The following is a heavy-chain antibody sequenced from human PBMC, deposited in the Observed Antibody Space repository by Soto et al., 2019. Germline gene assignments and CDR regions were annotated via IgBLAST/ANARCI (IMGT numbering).Heavy chain of an antibody. CDR1: GFTFSSYA. CDR3: AKGVRLSK. V-gene: IGHV3-23*01. CDR2: ISGSGGST. J-gene: IGHJ4*02. Sequence: EVQLLESGGGLVQPGGSLRLSCAASGFTFSSYAMNWVRQAPGKGLEWVSAISGSGGSTYYADSVKGRFTISRDNSKNALYLQMRSRRVEDTAVYYCAKGVRLSKWGQGTLVTVSS. D-gene: IGHD4-4*01.